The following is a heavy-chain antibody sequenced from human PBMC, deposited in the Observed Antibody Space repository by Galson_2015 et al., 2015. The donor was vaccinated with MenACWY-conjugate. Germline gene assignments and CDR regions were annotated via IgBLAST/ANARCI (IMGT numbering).Heavy chain of an antibody. V-gene: IGHV3-48*03. Sequence: SLRLSCAASGFTLSSNTMNWVRQAPGKGLEWVSYISRSGTTIYYADSVKGRFTISRDNAKNSLYLQMNSLRAEDTAVYYCATTEAAAGHFFDYWGQGTLVTVSS. CDR3: ATTEAAAGHFFDY. CDR2: ISRSGTTI. CDR1: GFTLSSNT. J-gene: IGHJ4*02. D-gene: IGHD6-13*01.